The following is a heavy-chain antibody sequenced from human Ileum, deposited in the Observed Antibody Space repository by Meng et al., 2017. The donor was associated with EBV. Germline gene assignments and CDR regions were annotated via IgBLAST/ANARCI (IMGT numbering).Heavy chain of an antibody. CDR1: GGSISTGNFY. J-gene: IGHJ4*02. V-gene: IGHV4-39*07. Sequence: LQGSGQGLGKPSATLALSCTVPGGSISTGNFYWGWIRQSPGKALECIGTIYYRGNTFYNPSLKSRLTISIDTSKNEFSLTLRSVTAADTALYYCASAYDYGDYEAFAYWGPGSLVTVSS. CDR3: ASAYDYGDYEAFAY. D-gene: IGHD4-17*01. CDR2: IYYRGNT.